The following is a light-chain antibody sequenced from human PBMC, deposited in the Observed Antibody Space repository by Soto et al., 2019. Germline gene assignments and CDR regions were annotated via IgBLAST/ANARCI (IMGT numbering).Light chain of an antibody. CDR2: GAS. J-gene: IGKJ2*01. CDR3: LQYGSSDT. Sequence: EIVLTQSPGTLSLSPGERATLSCRASERVSSSYLAWYQQKPDQAPRLLIYGASSRATGIPDRFSGSGSGTDFTLTISRLEPEDFAVYYCLQYGSSDTFGQGTKLEIK. V-gene: IGKV3-20*01. CDR1: ERVSSSY.